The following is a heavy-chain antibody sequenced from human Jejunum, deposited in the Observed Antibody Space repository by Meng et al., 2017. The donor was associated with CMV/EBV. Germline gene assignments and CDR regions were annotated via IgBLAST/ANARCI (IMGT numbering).Heavy chain of an antibody. Sequence: ASGFSLSDYSINWVRQAPGKGLEWVSSVKSHSTFIYYADSVKGRFTISRDNAENSLHLQMSSLRVEDTALYYCTRTPAPVTGVFDFWGQGTMVTVSS. J-gene: IGHJ3*01. V-gene: IGHV3-21*01. CDR1: GFSLSDYS. CDR2: VKSHSTFI. CDR3: TRTPAPVTGVFDF. D-gene: IGHD4-17*01.